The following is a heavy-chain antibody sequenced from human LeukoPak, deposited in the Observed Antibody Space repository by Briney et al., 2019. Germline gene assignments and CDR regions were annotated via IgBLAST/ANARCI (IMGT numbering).Heavy chain of an antibody. CDR3: ARVAHPSSADGSVRVVGDY. D-gene: IGHD3-22*01. CDR2: INSNSGVT. Sequence: ASVNVSCKASGYTFIGYYIHWVRQAPGQGLEWMGRINSNSGVTNYAQQFQGRVTMTRDTSISTAYMELSRLRSDDTAVYYCARVAHPSSADGSVRVVGDYWGQGTLVTVSS. CDR1: GYTFIGYY. V-gene: IGHV1-2*06. J-gene: IGHJ4*02.